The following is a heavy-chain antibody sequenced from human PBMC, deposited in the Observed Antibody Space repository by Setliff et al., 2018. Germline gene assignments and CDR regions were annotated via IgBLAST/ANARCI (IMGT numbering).Heavy chain of an antibody. V-gene: IGHV3-74*01. CDR1: GFTFTSYW. Sequence: GGSLRLSCAASGFTFTSYWMHWVRQAPGKGLVWVSRISGDGSTTTYADSVKGRFTISRDNAKNTLFLQMNSLRADDTAVYYCVNTLIRGACDYWGQGTLVTVSS. J-gene: IGHJ4*02. CDR3: VNTLIRGACDY. CDR2: ISGDGSTT. D-gene: IGHD3-10*01.